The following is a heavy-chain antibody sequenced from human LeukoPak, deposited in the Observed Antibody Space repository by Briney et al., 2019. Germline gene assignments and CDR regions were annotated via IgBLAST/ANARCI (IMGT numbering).Heavy chain of an antibody. CDR2: INPSGGST. J-gene: IGHJ5*02. D-gene: IGHD2-2*01. CDR1: GYTFTSYY. CDR3: ARVRYCSSTSCPKMKALDP. Sequence: ASVKVSCKASGYTFTSYYMHWVRQPPGQGLEWMGIINPSGGSTSNAQKFQGRVTMTRDMSTSTVYMVLRSLRSEDTAVYYCARVRYCSSTSCPKMKALDPWGQGTLVTVSS. V-gene: IGHV1-46*01.